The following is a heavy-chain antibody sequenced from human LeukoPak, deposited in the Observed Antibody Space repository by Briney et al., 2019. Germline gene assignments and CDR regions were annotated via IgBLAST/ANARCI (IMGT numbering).Heavy chain of an antibody. CDR1: GFTFSSYG. D-gene: IGHD3-22*01. CDR2: IWYDGSNK. CDR3: ARDPQRRVVAPIAGTS. J-gene: IGHJ4*02. V-gene: IGHV3-33*01. Sequence: KPGGSLRLSCAASGFTFSSYGMHWVRQAPGKGLEWVAVIWYDGSNKYYADSVKGRFTISRDNSKNTLYLQMNSLRAEDTAVYYCARDPQRRVVAPIAGTSWGQGTLVTVSS.